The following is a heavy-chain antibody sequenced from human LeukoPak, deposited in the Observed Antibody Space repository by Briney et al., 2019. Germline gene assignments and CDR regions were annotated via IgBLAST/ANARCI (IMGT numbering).Heavy chain of an antibody. V-gene: IGHV4-38-2*02. D-gene: IGHD6-19*01. CDR2: IYHSGST. CDR3: ARHIAVAAVMGFGFDY. CDR1: GYSISSGYY. Sequence: PSETLSLTCTVSGYSISSGYYWGWIRQPPGKGLEWIGSIYHSGSTYYNPSLKSRVTISVDTSKNQFSLKLSSVTAADTAVYYCARHIAVAAVMGFGFDYWGQGTLVTVSS. J-gene: IGHJ4*02.